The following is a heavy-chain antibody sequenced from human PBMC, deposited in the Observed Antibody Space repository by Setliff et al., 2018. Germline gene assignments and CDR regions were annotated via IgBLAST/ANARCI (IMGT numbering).Heavy chain of an antibody. CDR1: GFTFSSHW. CDR3: ARGGCSATSCLDY. V-gene: IGHV3-74*01. Sequence: PGGSLRLSCAASGFTFSSHWMHWVRQVPGKGLAWVSQINPDATTTYYADSVKGRFTISRDNAKNTLYLQMNSLEAEDTAVYYCARGGCSATSCLDYWGQGILVTVSS. CDR2: INPDATTT. J-gene: IGHJ4*02. D-gene: IGHD2-2*01.